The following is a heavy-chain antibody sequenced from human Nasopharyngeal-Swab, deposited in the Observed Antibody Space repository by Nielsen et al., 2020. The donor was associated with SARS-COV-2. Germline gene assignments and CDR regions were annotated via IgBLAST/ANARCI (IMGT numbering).Heavy chain of an antibody. CDR3: ARDLRWWGSRYFDWSRLVDNLYYFYY. CDR2: ISYDGSNK. V-gene: IGHV3-30-3*01. CDR1: GFTFSSYA. Sequence: GESLKIYCAASGFTFSSYAMHWVRQAPGKGLEWVAVISYDGSNKYYADSVKGRFTISRDNSKNTLYLQMNSLRAEDTAVYYCARDLRWWGSRYFDWSRLVDNLYYFYYWGQGTLVTVSS. J-gene: IGHJ4*02. D-gene: IGHD3-9*01.